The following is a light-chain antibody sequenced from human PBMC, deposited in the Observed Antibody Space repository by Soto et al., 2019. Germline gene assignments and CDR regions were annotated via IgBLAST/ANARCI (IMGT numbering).Light chain of an antibody. V-gene: IGKV2-28*01. J-gene: IGKJ2*01. CDR1: QSLLHSNGYNY. CDR2: LGS. CDR3: VQALQTPPWT. Sequence: DVVMAQSPLSLPVTPGEPASISCRSSQSLLHSNGYNYLDWYLQKPGQSPQLLIYLGSNRASGVPDRFSGSGSGTDFTLKISRVEAEDVGVYYCVQALQTPPWTFGQGTKLEIK.